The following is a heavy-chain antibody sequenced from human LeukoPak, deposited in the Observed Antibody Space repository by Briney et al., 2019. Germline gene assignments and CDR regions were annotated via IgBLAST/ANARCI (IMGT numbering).Heavy chain of an antibody. CDR2: IRKDGSDI. CDR3: ASRTDY. J-gene: IGHJ4*02. Sequence: PGGSLRLSCAASGFTFSTYWMSWVRQAPGKGLEWVANIRKDGSDIHYVDSVKGRFTISRDNANNSLFLQMNSLRAEDTAVYYCASRTDYWGQGILVTVSS. V-gene: IGHV3-7*01. CDR1: GFTFSTYW.